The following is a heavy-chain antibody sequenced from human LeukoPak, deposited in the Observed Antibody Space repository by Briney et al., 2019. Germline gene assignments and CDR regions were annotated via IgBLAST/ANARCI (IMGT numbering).Heavy chain of an antibody. CDR3: ARAMGSSSSAY. Sequence: GASVKVSCKASGYTFTGCYMHWVRQAPGQGLEWMGWINPNSGGTNYAQKFQGRVTMTRDTSISAAYMELSRLRSDDTAVYYCARAMGSSSSAYWGQGTLVTVSS. D-gene: IGHD6-13*01. J-gene: IGHJ4*02. V-gene: IGHV1-2*02. CDR2: INPNSGGT. CDR1: GYTFTGCY.